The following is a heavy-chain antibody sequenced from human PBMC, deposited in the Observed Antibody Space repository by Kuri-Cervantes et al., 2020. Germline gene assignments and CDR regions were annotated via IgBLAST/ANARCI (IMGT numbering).Heavy chain of an antibody. CDR3: ATGDGYNYDVSWSFDY. Sequence: GESLKISCAASGFTFSSYAMHWVRQAPGKGLEWVAVISYDGSNKYYADSVKGRFTISRDNSKNTLYLQMNSLRAEDTAVYYCATGDGYNYDVSWSFDYRGQGTLVTVSS. J-gene: IGHJ4*02. CDR2: ISYDGSNK. CDR1: GFTFSSYA. D-gene: IGHD5-24*01. V-gene: IGHV3-30*04.